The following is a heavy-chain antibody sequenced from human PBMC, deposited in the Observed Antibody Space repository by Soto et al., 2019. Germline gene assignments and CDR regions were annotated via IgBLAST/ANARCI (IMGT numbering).Heavy chain of an antibody. D-gene: IGHD3-9*01. CDR3: ARGDRPLRYFDWLPMPDY. J-gene: IGHJ4*02. CDR1: GFTFSSYG. V-gene: IGHV3-33*01. Sequence: GSLRLSCAASGFTFSSYGMHWVRQAPGKGLEWVAVIWYDGSNKYYADSVKGRFTISRDNSKNTLYLQMNSLRAEDTAVYYCARGDRPLRYFDWLPMPDYWGQGTLVTVS. CDR2: IWYDGSNK.